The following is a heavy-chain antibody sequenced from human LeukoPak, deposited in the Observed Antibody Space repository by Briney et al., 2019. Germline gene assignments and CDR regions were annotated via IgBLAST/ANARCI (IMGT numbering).Heavy chain of an antibody. V-gene: IGHV4-34*01. CDR3: ARSIAAAGTPARYYFDY. D-gene: IGHD6-13*01. J-gene: IGHJ4*02. CDR1: GGSFSGYY. CDR2: INHSGST. Sequence: SETLSLTCAVYGGSFSGYYWSWIRQPPGKGLEWIGEINHSGSTNYNPSLKSRVTISVDTSKNQFSLKLSSVTAADTAMYYCARSIAAAGTPARYYFDYWGQGTLVTVSS.